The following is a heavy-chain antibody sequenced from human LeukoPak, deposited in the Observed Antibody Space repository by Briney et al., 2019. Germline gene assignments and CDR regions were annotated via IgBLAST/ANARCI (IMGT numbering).Heavy chain of an antibody. J-gene: IGHJ6*03. D-gene: IGHD6-13*01. V-gene: IGHV4-34*01. Sequence: SETLSLTCAVYIESFSGYHWNWIRQTPGKGLEWIGEISDSGTTNINPSLRRRVSLSIDTSKNQFSLKLSPVTAADTAVYYCAREKGDSSSWLYYYYYMDVWGKGTTVTISS. CDR2: ISDSGTT. CDR3: AREKGDSSSWLYYYYYMDV. CDR1: IESFSGYH.